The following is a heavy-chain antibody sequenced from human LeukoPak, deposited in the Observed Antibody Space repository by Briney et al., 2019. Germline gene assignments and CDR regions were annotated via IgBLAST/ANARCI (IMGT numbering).Heavy chain of an antibody. CDR3: ARDPFMDNWFDP. CDR2: IIPILGIA. Sequence: ASVKVSCKASGGTFSSYAISWVRQAPGQGLEWMGRIIPILGIANYAQKFQGRVTITADKSTSTAYMELSSLRSEDTAVYYCARDPFMDNWFDPWGQGTLVTVSS. J-gene: IGHJ5*02. CDR1: GGTFSSYA. V-gene: IGHV1-69*04.